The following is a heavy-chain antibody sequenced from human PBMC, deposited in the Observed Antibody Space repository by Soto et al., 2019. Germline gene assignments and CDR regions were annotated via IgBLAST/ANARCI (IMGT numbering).Heavy chain of an antibody. J-gene: IGHJ4*02. V-gene: IGHV4-31*03. Sequence: SETLSLTCTVPGGSISSGGYYWSWIRQHPGKGLEWIGYIYYSGSTYYNPSLKSRVTISVDTSKNQFSLKLSSVTAADTAVYYCARELLLQPYFDYWGQGTLVTVSS. CDR3: ARELLLQPYFDY. CDR2: IYYSGST. D-gene: IGHD2-15*01. CDR1: GGSISSGGYY.